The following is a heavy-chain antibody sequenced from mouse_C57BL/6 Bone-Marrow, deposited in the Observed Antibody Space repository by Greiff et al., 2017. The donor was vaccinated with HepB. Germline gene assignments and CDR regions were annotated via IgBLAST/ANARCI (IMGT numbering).Heavy chain of an antibody. CDR3: ASPDSSGYGFAY. CDR2: IWSGGST. D-gene: IGHD3-2*02. V-gene: IGHV2-2*01. Sequence: VQLQQSGPGLVQPSQSLSITCTVSGFSLTSYCVHWVRQSPGKGLEWLGVIWSGGSTDYNAAFISRLSISKDNSKSQVFFKMNRLQADDTAIYYCASPDSSGYGFAYWGQGTLVTVSA. CDR1: GFSLTSYC. J-gene: IGHJ3*01.